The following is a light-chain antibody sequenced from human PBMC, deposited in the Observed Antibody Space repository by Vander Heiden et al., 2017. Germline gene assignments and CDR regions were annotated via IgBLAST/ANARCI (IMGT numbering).Light chain of an antibody. CDR1: QSVSSN. CDR2: GAS. CDR3: HQGHAWPLT. V-gene: IGKV3-15*01. J-gene: IGKJ4*01. Sequence: EIVMTQSPATLSVSPGERATLSCRASQSVSSNLAWYQQKPGQAPRLLIYGASTRATGIPARFSGSGSGTEFTLTISSLQSEDFAVYYCHQGHAWPLTFGGGTKVEI.